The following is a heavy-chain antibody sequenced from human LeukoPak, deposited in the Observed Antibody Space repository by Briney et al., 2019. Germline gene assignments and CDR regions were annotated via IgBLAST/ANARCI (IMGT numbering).Heavy chain of an antibody. D-gene: IGHD3-10*01. Sequence: PGGSLGLSCAASGFTFDNYAMGWVRQAPGKGLEWVSRISGSGGSTYYADSVKGRFTISRDNSKNTLYLQMNSLRAEDTAVYYCAKALWFGDQSTDYWGQGTLVTVSS. V-gene: IGHV3-23*01. CDR3: AKALWFGDQSTDY. J-gene: IGHJ4*02. CDR2: ISGSGGST. CDR1: GFTFDNYA.